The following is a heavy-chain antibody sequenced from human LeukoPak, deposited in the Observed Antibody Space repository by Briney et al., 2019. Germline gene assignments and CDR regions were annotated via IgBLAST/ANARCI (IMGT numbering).Heavy chain of an antibody. D-gene: IGHD3-22*01. CDR3: ASAYDSSGYSPFGY. Sequence: GGSLRLSCAASGITFDDYGMSWVRQAPGKGLEWVSGINGNGGSAAYADSVKGRFTISRDNAKNSLYLQMNSLRAEDTALYYCASAYDSSGYSPFGYWGQGTLVTVSS. J-gene: IGHJ4*02. CDR1: GITFDDYG. V-gene: IGHV3-20*04. CDR2: INGNGGSA.